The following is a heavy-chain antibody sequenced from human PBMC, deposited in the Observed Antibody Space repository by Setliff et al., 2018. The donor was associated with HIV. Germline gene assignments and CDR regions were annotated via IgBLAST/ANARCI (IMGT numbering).Heavy chain of an antibody. J-gene: IGHJ4*02. Sequence: ASETLSLTCAVYGESFSGYYWSWIRQPPGKGLFWIGHVNHTGGTSYNPSLKGRVTISLDTSKKQFSLKLHSITAADTAVYYCARGLTVTPPFFDYWGQGTLVTVSS. CDR1: GESFSGYY. D-gene: IGHD4-17*01. CDR2: VNHTGGT. V-gene: IGHV4-34*01. CDR3: ARGLTVTPPFFDY.